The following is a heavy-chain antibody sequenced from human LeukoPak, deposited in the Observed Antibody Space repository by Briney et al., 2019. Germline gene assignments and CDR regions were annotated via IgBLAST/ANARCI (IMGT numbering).Heavy chain of an antibody. CDR1: GITLSNYG. J-gene: IGHJ4*02. CDR2: ISDSGGRT. D-gene: IGHD2-2*01. Sequence: GGSLRLSCAVSGITLSNYGMSWVRQAPGKGLEWVAGISDSGGRTNYADSVKGRFTISRDNPKNTLYLQMNSLRAEDTAVYYCARSIVVPAAIDYWGQGTLVTVSS. CDR3: ARSIVVPAAIDY. V-gene: IGHV3-23*01.